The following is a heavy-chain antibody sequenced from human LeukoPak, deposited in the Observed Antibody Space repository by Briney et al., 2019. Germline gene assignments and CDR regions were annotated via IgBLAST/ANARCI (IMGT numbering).Heavy chain of an antibody. CDR2: IGGSGTTI. D-gene: IGHD3-10*01. V-gene: IGHV3-48*03. J-gene: IGHJ4*02. CDR1: GLTYSSSE. CDR3: ARNPPMGHFFDY. Sequence: PGGSLRLSCAASGLTYSSSEMNWVRQAPGKGLEWVSYIGGSGTTIYYADSVRGRFTISRDNARNSLYLQMNSLRAEDTAIYYCARNPPMGHFFDYWGQGTLVTVSS.